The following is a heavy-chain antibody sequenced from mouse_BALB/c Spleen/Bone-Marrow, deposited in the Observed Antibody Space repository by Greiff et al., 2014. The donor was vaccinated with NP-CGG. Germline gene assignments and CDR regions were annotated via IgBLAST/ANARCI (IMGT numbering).Heavy chain of an antibody. CDR2: ISSYYGDA. Sequence: QVQLQQSGAELVRPGVSVKISCKGSGYTFTDYAVHWVKQSHTKSLEWIGPISSYYGDATYNQKFKGKATMTVDKSSSTAFLELARLTSEDSAIYYCARSGKVRNAMDYWGQGTSVTVSS. CDR1: GYTFTDYA. CDR3: ARSGKVRNAMDY. J-gene: IGHJ4*01. V-gene: IGHV1-67*01. D-gene: IGHD2-14*01.